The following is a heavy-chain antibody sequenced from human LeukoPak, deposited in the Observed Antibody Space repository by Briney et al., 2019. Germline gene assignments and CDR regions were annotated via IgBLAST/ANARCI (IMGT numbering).Heavy chain of an antibody. J-gene: IGHJ4*02. V-gene: IGHV3-30-3*01. CDR3: AKDVFRYEGYFDSGWEEGAFDY. D-gene: IGHD3-9*01. Sequence: GGSLRLSCAASGFTFSSYAMHWVRQAPGKGLEWVAVISYDGSNKYYADSVKGRFTISIDNSKNTLYLQMNSLRAEDTAVYYCAKDVFRYEGYFDSGWEEGAFDYWGQGTLVTVSS. CDR2: ISYDGSNK. CDR1: GFTFSSYA.